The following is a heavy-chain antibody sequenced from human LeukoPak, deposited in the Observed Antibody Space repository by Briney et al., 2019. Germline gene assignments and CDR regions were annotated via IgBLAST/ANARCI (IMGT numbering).Heavy chain of an antibody. V-gene: IGHV1-2*02. CDR2: INPNSGGT. J-gene: IGHJ4*02. Sequence: ASVKVSCKASGYTFTGYYMHWVRQAPGQGLEWMGWINPNSGGTNYAHKFQDRVTMTRDTSINTAYMDLSSLRSDDTTVYYCARGYWSGGSCYSDYFDYWGQGTLVTVSS. CDR1: GYTFTGYY. D-gene: IGHD2-15*01. CDR3: ARGYWSGGSCYSDYFDY.